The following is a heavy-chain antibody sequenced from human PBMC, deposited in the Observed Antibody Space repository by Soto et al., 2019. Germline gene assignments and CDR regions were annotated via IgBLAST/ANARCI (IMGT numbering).Heavy chain of an antibody. V-gene: IGHV4-39*01. CDR3: ARGAASYYYYGMDV. Sequence: QLQLQESGPGLVKPSETLSLTCTVSGGSISTSYYWGWIRQPPGKGLEWIGSIYYSGSTYYNPSLKSRVTISVETSKNQFSLKMSSVTAADTAVYYCARGAASYYYYGMDVWGQGTTVTVSS. CDR1: GGSISTSYY. CDR2: IYYSGST. J-gene: IGHJ6*02. D-gene: IGHD6-13*01.